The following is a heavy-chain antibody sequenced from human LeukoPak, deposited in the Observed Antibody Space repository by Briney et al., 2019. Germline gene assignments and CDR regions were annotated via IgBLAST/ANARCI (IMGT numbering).Heavy chain of an antibody. D-gene: IGHD3-16*02. CDR3: TTRGYDYVWGSYRFHPFDY. V-gene: IGHV3-15*01. CDR2: IKSKTDGGTT. CDR1: GGSFSGYY. Sequence: ETLSLTCAVYGGSFSGYYWSWVRQAPGKGLEWVGRIKSKTDGGTTDYAAPVKGRFTISRDDSKNTLYLQMNSLKTEDTAVYYCTTRGYDYVWGSYRFHPFDYWGQGTLVTVSS. J-gene: IGHJ4*02.